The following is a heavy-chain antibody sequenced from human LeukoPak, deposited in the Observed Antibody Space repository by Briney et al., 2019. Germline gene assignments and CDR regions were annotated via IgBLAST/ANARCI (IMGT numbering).Heavy chain of an antibody. Sequence: PGGSLRLSCGASGFTFSSYGMNWVRQAPGKGLEWVSGISPGGDIKYYADSVKGRFVISRDNSKNTVYLQMNSLRVDDTARYYCAQDGAWLRFDHWGQGTLVTVSS. CDR1: GFTFSSYG. CDR3: AQDGAWLRFDH. CDR2: ISPGGDIK. J-gene: IGHJ4*02. D-gene: IGHD5-12*01. V-gene: IGHV3-23*01.